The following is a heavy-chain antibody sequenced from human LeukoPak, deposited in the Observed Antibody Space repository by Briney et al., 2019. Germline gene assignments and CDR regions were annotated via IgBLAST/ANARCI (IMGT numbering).Heavy chain of an antibody. V-gene: IGHV3-23*01. J-gene: IGHJ4*02. CDR1: GFTFSSYA. CDR3: AQTGHYDFWSGYYD. Sequence: GGSLRLSCAASGFTFSSYAMSWVRQAPGKGLEWVSAISGSGGSTYYADSVKGRFTISRDNSKNTLYLQMNSLRAEDTAVYYCAQTGHYDFWSGYYDWGQGTLVTVSS. D-gene: IGHD3-3*01. CDR2: ISGSGGST.